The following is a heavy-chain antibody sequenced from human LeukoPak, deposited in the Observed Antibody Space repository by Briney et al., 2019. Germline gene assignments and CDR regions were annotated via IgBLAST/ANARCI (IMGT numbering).Heavy chain of an antibody. D-gene: IGHD3-9*01. CDR1: GGSFSGYY. Sequence: TPSETLSLTCAVYGGSFSGYYWSWIRQPPGKGLEWIGEINHSGSTNYNPSLKSRVTISVDTSKNQFSLKLSSVTAADTAVYYCARQSPDYDILTGFPRQYYMDVWGKGTTVTISS. CDR2: INHSGST. CDR3: ARQSPDYDILTGFPRQYYMDV. V-gene: IGHV4-34*01. J-gene: IGHJ6*03.